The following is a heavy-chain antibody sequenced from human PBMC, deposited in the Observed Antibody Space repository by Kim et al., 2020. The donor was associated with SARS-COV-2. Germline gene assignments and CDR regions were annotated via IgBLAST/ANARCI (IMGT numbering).Heavy chain of an antibody. Sequence: ASVKVSCKASGYTFTSYAMHWVRQAPGQRLEWMGWINAGNGNTKYSQKFQGRVTITRDTSASTAYMELSSLRSEDTAVYYCARAVFFSSSWLGVGEYYFDYWGQGTLVTVSS. CDR2: INAGNGNT. CDR1: GYTFTSYA. D-gene: IGHD6-13*01. CDR3: ARAVFFSSSWLGVGEYYFDY. J-gene: IGHJ4*02. V-gene: IGHV1-3*01.